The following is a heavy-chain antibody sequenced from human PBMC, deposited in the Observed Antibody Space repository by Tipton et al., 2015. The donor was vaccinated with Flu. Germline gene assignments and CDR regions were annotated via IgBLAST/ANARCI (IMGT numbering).Heavy chain of an antibody. CDR3: ARGSGSGTETIFEF. Sequence: TLSLTCSVSGDSISSPSYFWGWVRQPPGKGLEWIGTMYQSGGTYFNPSLKSRVSVSVDTSKNQFSLKVKSVTAADTAVYYCARGSGSGTETIFEFWGQGTPVTVSS. V-gene: IGHV4-39*07. CDR1: GDSISSPSYF. D-gene: IGHD3-10*01. J-gene: IGHJ4*02. CDR2: MYQSGGT.